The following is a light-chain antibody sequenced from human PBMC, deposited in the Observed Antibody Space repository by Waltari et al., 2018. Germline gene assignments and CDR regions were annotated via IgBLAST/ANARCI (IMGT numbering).Light chain of an antibody. CDR2: LSY. V-gene: IGKV2-28*01. J-gene: IGKJ4*01. Sequence: DIMVTQSPLSLPVTPGEPASISCRSSQSLLHSNGNTYLEWYLQKPGQSPQLLIYLSYIRAPGVPDRFSGSGSGTDFTPKISRVEAEDVGVYYCMQTLEAPLTFGGGTKVEIK. CDR1: QSLLHSNGNTY. CDR3: MQTLEAPLT.